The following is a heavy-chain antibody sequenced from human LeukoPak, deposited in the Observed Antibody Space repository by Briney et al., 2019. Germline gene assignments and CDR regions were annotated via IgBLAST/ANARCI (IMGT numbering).Heavy chain of an antibody. D-gene: IGHD3-9*01. CDR3: ARVGLMTIDP. CDR1: GGSISSGSYY. J-gene: IGHJ5*02. CDR2: IYTSGST. Sequence: TSETLSLTCTVSGGSISSGSYYWSWIRQPAGKGLEWIGRIYTSGSTNYNPSLKSRVTISVDTSKNQFSLKLSSVTAADTAVYYCARVGLMTIDPWGQGTLVTVSS. V-gene: IGHV4-61*02.